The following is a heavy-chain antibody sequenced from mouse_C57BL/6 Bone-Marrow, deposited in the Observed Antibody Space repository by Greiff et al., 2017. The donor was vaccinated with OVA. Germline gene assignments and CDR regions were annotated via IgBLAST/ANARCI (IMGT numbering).Heavy chain of an antibody. CDR3: ARSRYGGYEYFDV. D-gene: IGHD2-2*01. J-gene: IGHJ1*03. Sequence: EVQGVESGPGLAKPSQTLSLTCSVTGYSITSDYWNWIRKFPGNKLEYMGYISYSGSTYYNPSLKSRISITRDTSKNQYYLQLNSVTTEDTATYYCARSRYGGYEYFDVWGTGTTVTVSS. V-gene: IGHV3-8*01. CDR1: GYSITSDY. CDR2: ISYSGST.